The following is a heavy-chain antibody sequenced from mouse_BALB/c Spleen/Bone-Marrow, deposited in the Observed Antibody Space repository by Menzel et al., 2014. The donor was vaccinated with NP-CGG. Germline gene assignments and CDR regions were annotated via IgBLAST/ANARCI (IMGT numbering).Heavy chain of an antibody. CDR2: IYPGDGDT. D-gene: IGHD1-1*01. J-gene: IGHJ4*01. V-gene: IGHV1-80*01. Sequence: QVTLKECGAELVRPGSSVKISCKASGYAFSSYWMNWVKQRPGQGLEWIGQIYPGDGDTNYNGKFKGKATLTADKSSSTAYMQLSSLTSEDSAVYFCARWITTVVAPYVMDYWGQGTSVTVSS. CDR1: GYAFSSYW. CDR3: ARWITTVVAPYVMDY.